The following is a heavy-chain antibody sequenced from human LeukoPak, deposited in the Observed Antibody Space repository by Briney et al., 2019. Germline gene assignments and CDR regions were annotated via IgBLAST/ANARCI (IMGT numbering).Heavy chain of an antibody. CDR3: AREGSDWNYYYYMDV. J-gene: IGHJ6*03. Sequence: GGSLRLSCAASGFTFSSYSMNWVRQAPGKGLEWVSYISSSSSTIYYADSVKGRFTISRDNAKNSVYLQMNSLRAEDTAVYYCAREGSDWNYYYYMDVWGKGTTVTISS. V-gene: IGHV3-48*01. D-gene: IGHD6-19*01. CDR1: GFTFSSYS. CDR2: ISSSSSTI.